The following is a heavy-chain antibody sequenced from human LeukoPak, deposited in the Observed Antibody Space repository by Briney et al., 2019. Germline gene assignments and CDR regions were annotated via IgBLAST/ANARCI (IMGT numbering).Heavy chain of an antibody. D-gene: IGHD3-3*01. CDR3: ARRATIFGVVYYFDY. CDR2: INPNSGGT. J-gene: IGHJ4*02. CDR1: GFTFSSYS. V-gene: IGHV1-2*02. Sequence: GGSLRLSCAASGFTFSSYSMNWARQAPGQGLEWMGWINPNSGGTNYAQMFQGRVTMTRDTSISTAYMELSRLRSDDTAVYYCARRATIFGVVYYFDYWGQGTLVTVSS.